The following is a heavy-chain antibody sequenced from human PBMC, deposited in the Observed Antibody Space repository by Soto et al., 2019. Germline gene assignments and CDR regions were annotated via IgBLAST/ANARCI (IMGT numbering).Heavy chain of an antibody. CDR2: IYYSGST. D-gene: IGHD3-10*01. CDR3: ARAKGVLLWFGELEYYFDY. V-gene: IGHV4-59*01. J-gene: IGHJ4*02. CDR1: GGSISSYY. Sequence: SETLSLTCTVSGGSISSYYWSWIRQPPGKGLEWIGYIYYSGSTNYNPSLKSRVTISVDTSKNQFSLKLSSVTAADTAVYYCARAKGVLLWFGELEYYFDYWGQGTLVTVSS.